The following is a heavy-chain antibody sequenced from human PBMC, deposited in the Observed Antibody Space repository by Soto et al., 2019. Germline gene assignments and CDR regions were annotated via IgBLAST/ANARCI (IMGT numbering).Heavy chain of an antibody. J-gene: IGHJ6*02. D-gene: IGHD6-6*01. CDR3: ASQVSSIADYYYYYYGMDV. V-gene: IGHV5-10-1*01. CDR1: GYSFTSYW. Sequence: GESLKISCNGSGYSFTSYWISWVRQMPGKGLEWMGRIDPSDSYTNYSPSFQGHVTISADKSISTAYLQWSSLKASDAAMYYCASQVSSIADYYYYYYGMDVWGQGTTVTVSS. CDR2: IDPSDSYT.